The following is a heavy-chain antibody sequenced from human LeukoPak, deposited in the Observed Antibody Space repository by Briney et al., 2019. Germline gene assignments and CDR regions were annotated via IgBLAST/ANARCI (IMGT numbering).Heavy chain of an antibody. V-gene: IGHV1-69*01. CDR3: AREGTNNSSGWYGDY. J-gene: IGHJ4*02. D-gene: IGHD6-19*01. CDR2: IIPIFGTA. CDR1: GGTFSSYA. Sequence: ASVKVSCKASGGTFSSYAISWVRQAPGQGLEWMGGIIPIFGTANYAQKFQGRVTITADESTSTAYMELSSLRSEDTAVYYCAREGTNNSSGWYGDYWGQGTLVTVSS.